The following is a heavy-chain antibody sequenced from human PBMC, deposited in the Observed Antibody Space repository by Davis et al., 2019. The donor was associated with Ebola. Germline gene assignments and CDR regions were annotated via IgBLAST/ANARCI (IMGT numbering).Heavy chain of an antibody. CDR1: GYTFSHSL. Sequence: AASVKVSCKASGYTFSHSLFTWVRQAPGQGLEWMGWINPHNGNTNYAQNVQGRVIMTSDTATTTAYMEVGSLRSDDTAVYYCARAQFPTTSDHWGQGTLVTVSS. D-gene: IGHD1-1*01. V-gene: IGHV1-18*04. CDR2: INPHNGNT. CDR3: ARAQFPTTSDH. J-gene: IGHJ4*02.